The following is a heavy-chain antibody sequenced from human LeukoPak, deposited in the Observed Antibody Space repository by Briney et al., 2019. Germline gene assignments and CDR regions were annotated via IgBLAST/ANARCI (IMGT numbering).Heavy chain of an antibody. CDR1: GFTSSTYE. CDR3: TKGDRSGSFYNWFDP. CDR2: ISKDGGRA. J-gene: IGHJ5*02. V-gene: IGHV3-43*02. Sequence: GGSLRLSCAASGFTSSTYEMNWVRQAPGRGLEWVSLISKDGGRAYYADSVKGRFTISRDNSKNSLYLQVNSLRTEDTALYYCTKGDRSGSFYNWFDPWGQGTLVTVSS. D-gene: IGHD1-26*01.